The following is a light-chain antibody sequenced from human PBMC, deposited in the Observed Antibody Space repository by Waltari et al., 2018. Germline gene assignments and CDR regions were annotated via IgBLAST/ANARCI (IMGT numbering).Light chain of an antibody. Sequence: DIEMTQYPSSLSASVGDRVTITCRATQGISNLLALYQQKPGKAPKLLLYAASRLESGVPSMCSGSGSGTDYTLTISSLQHEDFATYYRQQYYSTPSFGQGTKVEIK. CDR2: AAS. J-gene: IGKJ1*01. V-gene: IGKV1-NL1*01. CDR3: QQYYSTPS. CDR1: QGISNL.